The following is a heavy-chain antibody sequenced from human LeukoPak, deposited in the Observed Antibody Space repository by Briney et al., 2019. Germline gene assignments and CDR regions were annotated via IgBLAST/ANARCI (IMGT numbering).Heavy chain of an antibody. CDR2: INPKSGAT. CDR1: GYTFTDYY. CDR3: TIDEWELPGY. J-gene: IGHJ4*02. Sequence: GASVKVSCKTSGYTFTDYYIHWVRQAPRQGLEWMGWINPKSGATDFAQKFQGRITLTRDTSITTAHMEMNRPTSDDTAVYFCTIDEWELPGYWGQGTRVTV. D-gene: IGHD1-26*01. V-gene: IGHV1-2*02.